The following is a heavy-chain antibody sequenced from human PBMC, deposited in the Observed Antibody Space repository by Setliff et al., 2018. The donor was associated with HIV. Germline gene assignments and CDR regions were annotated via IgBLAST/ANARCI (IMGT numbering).Heavy chain of an antibody. CDR2: INHSGST. Sequence: PSETLSLTCAVYGGSFSGYYWSWIRQPPGKGLEWIGEINHSGSTNYNPSLKSRVTISVDTSKNQFSLKLSSVTAADTAVYYCARVQLGYYDSSGYSDYWGQGTLVTVSS. V-gene: IGHV4-34*01. CDR1: GGSFSGYY. D-gene: IGHD3-22*01. J-gene: IGHJ4*02. CDR3: ARVQLGYYDSSGYSDY.